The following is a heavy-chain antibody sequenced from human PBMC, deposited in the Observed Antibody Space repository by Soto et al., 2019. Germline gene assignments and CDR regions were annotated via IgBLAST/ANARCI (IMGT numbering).Heavy chain of an antibody. CDR3: ARDAIAYCGGDCYSH. D-gene: IGHD2-21*02. Sequence: QVQLVQSGAEVKKPGSSVKVSCKASGGTFSSYTISWVRQAPGQGLEWMGRIIPILGIANYAQKFQGRVTITADKSTSTAVMELSSLSSEDTAVYYCARDAIAYCGGDCYSHWGQGTLVTVSS. J-gene: IGHJ4*02. CDR1: GGTFSSYT. CDR2: IIPILGIA. V-gene: IGHV1-69*08.